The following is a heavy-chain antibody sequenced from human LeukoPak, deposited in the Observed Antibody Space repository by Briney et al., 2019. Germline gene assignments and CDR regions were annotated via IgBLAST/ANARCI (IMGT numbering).Heavy chain of an antibody. CDR1: GGSISSNY. Sequence: SETLSLTCTVSGGSISSNYWSWIRQPPGKGLEWIGYIYYSGSTNYNPSLKSRVTISVDTSKNQFSLKLSSVTAADTAVYYCARERVVIVTVATLDAFDIWGQGTMVTVSS. CDR2: IYYSGST. D-gene: IGHD2-2*01. CDR3: ARERVVIVTVATLDAFDI. J-gene: IGHJ3*02. V-gene: IGHV4-59*01.